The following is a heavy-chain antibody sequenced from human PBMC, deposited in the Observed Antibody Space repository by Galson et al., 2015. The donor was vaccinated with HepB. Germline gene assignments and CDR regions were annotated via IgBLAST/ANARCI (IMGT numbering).Heavy chain of an antibody. CDR2: IKEDGTDK. CDR1: GFTFSTSW. CDR3: TSACWGAPY. J-gene: IGHJ4*02. D-gene: IGHD7-27*01. Sequence: SLRLSCAASGFTFSTSWMSWVRQAPGKGLEWVGCIKEDGTDKYYVDSVKGQFTISRDNAENSLYLQMNRLRDEDTAVYYCTSACWGAPYWGQGALVAVSS. V-gene: IGHV3-7*01.